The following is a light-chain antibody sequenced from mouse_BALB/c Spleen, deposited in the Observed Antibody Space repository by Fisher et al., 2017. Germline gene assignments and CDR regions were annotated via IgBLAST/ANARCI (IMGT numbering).Light chain of an antibody. CDR1: SSVSSSY. J-gene: IGKJ5*01. CDR2: STS. Sequence: IVLTQSPAIMSASLGERVTMTCTASSSVSSSYLHWYQQKPGSSPKLWIYSTSNLASGVPVRFSGSGSGTSYSLTISRMEAEDAATYYCQQWSSNPLTFGAGTKLELK. CDR3: QQWSSNPLT. V-gene: IGKV4-74*01.